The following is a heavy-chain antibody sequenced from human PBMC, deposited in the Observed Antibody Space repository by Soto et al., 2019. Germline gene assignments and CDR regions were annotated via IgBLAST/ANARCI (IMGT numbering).Heavy chain of an antibody. J-gene: IGHJ5*02. D-gene: IGHD2-15*01. CDR3: ARQKDIVVVVAATNNWFDP. V-gene: IGHV4-39*01. Sequence: SETLSLTCTVSGGSISSSSYYWGWIRQPPGKGLEWIGSIYYSGSTYYNPSLKSRVTISVDTSKNQFSLKLSSVTAADTAVYYCARQKDIVVVVAATNNWFDPWGQGTLVTVSS. CDR2: IYYSGST. CDR1: GGSISSSSYY.